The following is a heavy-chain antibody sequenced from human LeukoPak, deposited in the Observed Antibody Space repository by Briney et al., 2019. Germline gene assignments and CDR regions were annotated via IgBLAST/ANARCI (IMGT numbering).Heavy chain of an antibody. CDR2: INHSGST. V-gene: IGHV4-34*01. J-gene: IGHJ4*02. CDR1: GGSFSGYY. D-gene: IGHD1-7*01. Sequence: SGTLSLTCAVYGGSFSGYYWSWIRQPPGKGLEWIGEINHSGSTNYNPSLKSRVTISVDTSKNQFSLKLSSVTAADTAVYYCARVFATGTLYYFDYWGQGTLVTVSS. CDR3: ARVFATGTLYYFDY.